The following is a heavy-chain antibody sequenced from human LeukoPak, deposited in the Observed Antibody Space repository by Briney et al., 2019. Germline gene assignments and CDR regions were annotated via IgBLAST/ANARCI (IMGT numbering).Heavy chain of an antibody. CDR3: ARDRPDYYYDSGSYYNTY. Sequence: GGSLRLSSAASGFTFSRYWMTWVSQAPGKGLEWVSSISSSSSTTHYADSVEGRFTISRDNAKNSLSLQMNSLRAEDTAVYYCARDRPDYYYDSGSYYNTYWGQGTLVTVSS. D-gene: IGHD3-10*01. CDR1: GFTFSRYW. J-gene: IGHJ4*02. V-gene: IGHV3-21*04. CDR2: ISSSSSTT.